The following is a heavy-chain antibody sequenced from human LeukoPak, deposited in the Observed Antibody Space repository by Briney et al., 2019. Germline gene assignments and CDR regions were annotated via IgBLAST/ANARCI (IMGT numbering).Heavy chain of an antibody. CDR2: TYYRSKWYN. J-gene: IGHJ6*02. CDR1: GDSVSSSSAA. D-gene: IGHD6-13*01. Sequence: SQTLSLTCAISGDSVSSSSAAWNWIRQSPTRGLEWLGRTYYRSKWYNDYAVSVKSRITINPDTSKNQFSLQLNSVTPEDTAVYYCARQPGIAAAEHYYCYYGMDVWGQGTTVTVSS. CDR3: ARQPGIAAAEHYYCYYGMDV. V-gene: IGHV6-1*01.